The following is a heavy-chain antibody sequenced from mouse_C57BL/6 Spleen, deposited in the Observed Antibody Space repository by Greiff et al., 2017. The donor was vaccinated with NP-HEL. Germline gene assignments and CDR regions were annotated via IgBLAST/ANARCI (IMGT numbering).Heavy chain of an antibody. CDR3: AVDGYSNGDY. V-gene: IGHV1-19*01. CDR1: GYTFTDYY. D-gene: IGHD2-3*01. J-gene: IGHJ2*01. CDR2: INPYNGGT. Sequence: VQLQQSGPVLVKPGASVKMSCKASGYTFTDYYMNWVKQSHGKSLEWIGVINPYNGGTSYNQKFKGKATLTVDKSSSTAYMELNSLTSEDSAVYYCAVDGYSNGDYWGQGTTLTVSS.